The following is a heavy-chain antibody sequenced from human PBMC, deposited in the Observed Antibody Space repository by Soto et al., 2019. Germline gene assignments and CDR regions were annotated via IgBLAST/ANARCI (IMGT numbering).Heavy chain of an antibody. CDR3: ARGTDSYFDS. Sequence: SQTLSLTCAISWDSFSVNISAFDLIRHSPARGLEWLGRTYYRSKWYNDYLVSMKSRISINPDTSKNQFSLQLNSVTPEDTAVYYCARGTDSYFDSWGQGSPVTVSS. J-gene: IGHJ4*02. CDR2: TYYRSKWYN. CDR1: WDSFSVNISA. V-gene: IGHV6-1*01. D-gene: IGHD2-21*02.